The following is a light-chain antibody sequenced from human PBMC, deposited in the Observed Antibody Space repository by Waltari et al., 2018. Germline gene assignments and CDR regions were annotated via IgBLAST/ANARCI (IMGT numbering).Light chain of an antibody. CDR2: AAS. CDR1: QGISSY. V-gene: IGKV1-9*01. J-gene: IGKJ4*01. CDR3: QQLNSYGLT. Sequence: IQLTQSPSSLSASVGDRVTITCRASQGISSYLAWYQQKPGEAPKLLIYAASTLQSGVPSRFSGSGSGTDFTLTISSLQPEDFATYYCQQLNSYGLTFGGGTKVEIK.